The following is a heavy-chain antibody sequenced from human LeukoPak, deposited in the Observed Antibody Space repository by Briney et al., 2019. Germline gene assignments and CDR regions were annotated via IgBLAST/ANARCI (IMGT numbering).Heavy chain of an antibody. D-gene: IGHD3-10*01. CDR2: ILYDGSNK. V-gene: IGHV3-30*02. Sequence: GGSLRLSCAASGFTFSSYGMNWVRQAPGKGLEWVAFILYDGSNKYYADSVKGRFTISRDNSKNTVYLQMNSLRAEDTAVYYCARPITITMVRVLDYFDYWGQGTLVTVSS. CDR3: ARPITITMVRVLDYFDY. J-gene: IGHJ4*02. CDR1: GFTFSSYG.